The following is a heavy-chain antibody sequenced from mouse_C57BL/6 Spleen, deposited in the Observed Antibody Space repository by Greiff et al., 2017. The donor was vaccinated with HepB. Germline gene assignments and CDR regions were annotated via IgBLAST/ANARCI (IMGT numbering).Heavy chain of an antibody. Sequence: EVQWVESGGGLVQPGGSLKLSCAASGFTFSDYGMAWVRQAPRKGPEWVAFISNLAYSIYYADTVTGRFTISRENAKNTLYLEMSSLRSEDTAMYYCARTNYYGSRDWYFDVWGTGTTVTVSS. V-gene: IGHV5-15*01. J-gene: IGHJ1*03. CDR2: ISNLAYSI. CDR3: ARTNYYGSRDWYFDV. CDR1: GFTFSDYG. D-gene: IGHD1-1*01.